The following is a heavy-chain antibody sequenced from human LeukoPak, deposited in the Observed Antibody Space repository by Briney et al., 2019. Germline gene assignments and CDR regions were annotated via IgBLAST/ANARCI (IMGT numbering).Heavy chain of an antibody. CDR1: GFTFSSYL. V-gene: IGHV3-7*03. J-gene: IGHJ4*02. CDR2: IKQDGSEK. D-gene: IGHD3-10*01. Sequence: GGSLRLSCVVSGFTFSSYLMSWVRRAPGKGLEWVANIKQDGSEKYYVDSVKGRFTISRDNAKNSLYLQMNSLRDEDTAVYYCARVRGSGSRDYWGQGSLVTVSS. CDR3: ARVRGSGSRDY.